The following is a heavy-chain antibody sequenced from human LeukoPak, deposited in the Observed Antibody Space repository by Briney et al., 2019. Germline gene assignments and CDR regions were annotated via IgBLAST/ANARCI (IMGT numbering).Heavy chain of an antibody. CDR1: GGSISSGGYY. V-gene: IGHV4-31*03. J-gene: IGHJ4*02. CDR3: AKGYRTVAGTFDY. D-gene: IGHD6-19*01. Sequence: PSETLSLTCTVSGGSISSGGYYWSWIRQHPGQGLEWIGYIYYSGSTYYNPSLKSRVTISVDTSKNQFSLKLSSVTAADTAVYYCAKGYRTVAGTFDYWGQGTLVTVSS. CDR2: IYYSGST.